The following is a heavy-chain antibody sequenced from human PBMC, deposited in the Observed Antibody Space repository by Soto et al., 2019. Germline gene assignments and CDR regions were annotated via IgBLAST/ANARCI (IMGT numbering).Heavy chain of an antibody. J-gene: IGHJ4*02. D-gene: IGHD3-10*01. CDR3: AKGELLWFGESLGPFDY. CDR2: ISGSGGST. CDR1: GFTFSSYD. V-gene: IGHV3-23*01. Sequence: GGSLRLSCAASGFTFSSYDMSWVRQAPGKGLEWVSAISGSGGSTYYADSVKGRFTISRDNSKNTLYLQMNSLRAEDTAVYYCAKGELLWFGESLGPFDYWGQGTLVTVSS.